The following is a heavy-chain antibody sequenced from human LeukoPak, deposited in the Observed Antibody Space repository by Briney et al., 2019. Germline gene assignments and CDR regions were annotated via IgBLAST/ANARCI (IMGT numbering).Heavy chain of an antibody. D-gene: IGHD3-10*01. CDR3: ARGGITIRVDAFDI. CDR2: ISYDGSNK. J-gene: IGHJ3*02. Sequence: PGGSLRLSCAASGFTFSSYAMHWVRQAPGKGLEWVAVISYDGSNKYYADSVKGRFTISRDNSKNTLYLQMSSLRAEDTAVYYCARGGITIRVDAFDIWGQGTMVTVSS. CDR1: GFTFSSYA. V-gene: IGHV3-30-3*01.